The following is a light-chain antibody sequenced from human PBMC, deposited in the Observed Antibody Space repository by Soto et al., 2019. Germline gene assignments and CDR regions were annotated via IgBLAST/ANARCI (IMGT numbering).Light chain of an antibody. V-gene: IGLV2-11*01. CDR2: DVS. J-gene: IGLJ2*01. CDR3: CSYAGSYTFVV. CDR1: SSDVGGYNY. Sequence: QSALTQPRSVSGSPGQSVTISCTGTSSDVGGYNYVSWYQQHPGKAPKLMIYDVSKRPSGVPDRFSGSKSGNTASLTISGLQDEDEADYHCCSYAGSYTFVVFGGGTKLTVL.